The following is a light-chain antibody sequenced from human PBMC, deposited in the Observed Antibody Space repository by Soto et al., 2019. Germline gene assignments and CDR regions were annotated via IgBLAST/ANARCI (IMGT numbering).Light chain of an antibody. CDR2: EVS. V-gene: IGLV2-8*01. CDR3: SSYAGDMNLI. J-gene: IGLJ2*01. Sequence: QSALTQPPSASGSPGQSVTISCTGNSSDVGGHNHVSWYQQHPGKAPKLMIYEVSKRPSGVPGRFSGYKSVNTAALTVTGLQAEDEADYYCSSYAGDMNLIFGGGTPLTVL. CDR1: SSDVGGHNH.